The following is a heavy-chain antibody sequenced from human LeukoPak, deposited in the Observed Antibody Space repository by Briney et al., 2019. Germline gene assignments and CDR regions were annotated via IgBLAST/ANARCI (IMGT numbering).Heavy chain of an antibody. Sequence: SQTLSLTCGISGDSVSSNSAAWNWIRQSPSRGLEWLGRTYYRSKWYNNYAVSVKSRITINPDSSKNQVSLQLNSVTPEDTAMYYCATSFSGSYYNWFDPWGQGTLVTVSS. D-gene: IGHD1-26*01. V-gene: IGHV6-1*01. CDR3: ATSFSGSYYNWFDP. J-gene: IGHJ5*02. CDR1: GDSVSSNSAA. CDR2: TYYRSKWYN.